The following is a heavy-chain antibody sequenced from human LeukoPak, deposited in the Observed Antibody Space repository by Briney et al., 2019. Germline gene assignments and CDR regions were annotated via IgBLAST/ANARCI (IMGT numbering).Heavy chain of an antibody. CDR2: IYTSGST. CDR3: ARDYYDSSGYYSPFNWFDP. V-gene: IGHV4-61*02. D-gene: IGHD3-22*01. CDR1: GGSISSSSYS. Sequence: SETLSLTCIVSGGSISSSSYSWGWIRQPAGKGLEWIGRIYTSGSTNYNPSLKSRVTMSVDTSKNQFSLKLSSVTAADTAVYYCARDYYDSSGYYSPFNWFDPWGQGTLVTVSS. J-gene: IGHJ5*02.